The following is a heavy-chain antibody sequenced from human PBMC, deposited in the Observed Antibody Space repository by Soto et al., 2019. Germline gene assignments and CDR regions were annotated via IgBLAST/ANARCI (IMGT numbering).Heavy chain of an antibody. CDR3: ATGGSEYDILTGYPNWFDP. CDR1: GGSISSGDYY. J-gene: IGHJ5*02. V-gene: IGHV4-30-4*01. D-gene: IGHD3-9*01. Sequence: SETLSLTCTVSGGSISSGDYYWSWIRQPPGKGLEWMGDIYYSGSTYYNPCLKSRVTISVDTSKNQIYLRLSSVTAADTAVYYCATGGSEYDILTGYPNWFDPWGQGTLLTVTS. CDR2: IYYSGST.